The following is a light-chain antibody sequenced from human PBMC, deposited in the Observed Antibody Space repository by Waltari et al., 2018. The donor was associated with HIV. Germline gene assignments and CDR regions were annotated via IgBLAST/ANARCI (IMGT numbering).Light chain of an antibody. V-gene: IGKV1-39*01. CDR2: AAS. CDR3: HQSYDTPHT. CDR1: ESISTY. J-gene: IGKJ2*01. Sequence: DIQMTQSPASLSASVGDRVPITCRASESISTYLNWYQMKPQKAPKLLIYAASSLQSGVPSRFSGSGSGTEFTLTISSLQPDDFATYYCHQSYDTPHTFGQGTKLEVK.